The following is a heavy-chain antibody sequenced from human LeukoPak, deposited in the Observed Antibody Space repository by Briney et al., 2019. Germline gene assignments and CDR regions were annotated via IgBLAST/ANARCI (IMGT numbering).Heavy chain of an antibody. D-gene: IGHD3-10*01. V-gene: IGHV3-21*01. CDR1: GFTFSSYD. Sequence: GGSLRLSCAACGFTFSSYDMHWVRRAPGKGGVWVSSISSSSSYLYYADSVMGRFTISRDNAKNSLYLQMNSLRAEDTALYYCARDFYYYASGSYNGHDTVDYWGQGALVSVSS. CDR2: ISSSSSYL. CDR3: ARDFYYYASGSYNGHDTVDY. J-gene: IGHJ4*02.